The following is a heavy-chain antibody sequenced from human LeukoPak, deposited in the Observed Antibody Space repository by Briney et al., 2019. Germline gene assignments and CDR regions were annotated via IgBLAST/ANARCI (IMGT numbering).Heavy chain of an antibody. V-gene: IGHV4-34*01. CDR3: ARGQGRDGYNGILEY. CDR2: INPSGST. CDR1: GGSFSGYY. J-gene: IGHJ4*02. Sequence: SETLSLTCAVYGGSFSGYYWTWIRQPPGKGLEWIGEINPSGSTNYNPSLKSRVTISVDTSKNQFSLKLSSVTAADTAVFYRARGQGRDGYNGILEYWGQGALVTVSS. D-gene: IGHD5-24*01.